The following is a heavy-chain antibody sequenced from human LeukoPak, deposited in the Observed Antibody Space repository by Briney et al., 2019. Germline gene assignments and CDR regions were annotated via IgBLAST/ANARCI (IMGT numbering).Heavy chain of an antibody. CDR3: ARRGYSYGLYYFDY. J-gene: IGHJ4*02. D-gene: IGHD5-18*01. CDR2: IYYSGST. V-gene: IGHV4-59*01. CDR1: GGSISSYY. Sequence: SETLSLTCTVSGGSISSYYWSWIRQPPGKGLEWIGYIYYSGSTNYNPSLTSRVTISVDTSKNQFSLKLSSVTAADTAVYYCARRGYSYGLYYFDYWGQGTLVTVSS.